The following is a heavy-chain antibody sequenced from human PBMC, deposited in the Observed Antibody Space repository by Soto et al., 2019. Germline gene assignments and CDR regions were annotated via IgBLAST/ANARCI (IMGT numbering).Heavy chain of an antibody. Sequence: QVQLVQSGAEVKKPGSSVKVSCKASGGTFSSYAISWVRQAPGQGLEWMGGIIPSSETTNYAQKFQGRVMTTADESKRTAYIELSSLRSEDTAVYYCAGSQGISTSFAIYYYYCYGMDVWGQGTTVTVSS. CDR1: GGTFSSYA. D-gene: IGHD2-2*01. CDR2: IIPSSETT. CDR3: AGSQGISTSFAIYYYYCYGMDV. J-gene: IGHJ6*02. V-gene: IGHV1-69*01.